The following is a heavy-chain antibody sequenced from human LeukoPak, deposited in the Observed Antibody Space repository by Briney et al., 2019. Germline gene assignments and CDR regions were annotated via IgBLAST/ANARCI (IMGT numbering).Heavy chain of an antibody. Sequence: SETLSLTCTVSGGSTSDYYCSWIRPRPGKGLEWIGYIYYTGTTSYNPSLKSRVTMSKDTSKNQISLRLSSVTAADTAIYYCARDRFSGSYSDYWGQGTLVTVSS. D-gene: IGHD1-26*01. J-gene: IGHJ4*02. CDR3: ARDRFSGSYSDY. V-gene: IGHV4-59*01. CDR2: IYYTGTT. CDR1: GGSTSDYY.